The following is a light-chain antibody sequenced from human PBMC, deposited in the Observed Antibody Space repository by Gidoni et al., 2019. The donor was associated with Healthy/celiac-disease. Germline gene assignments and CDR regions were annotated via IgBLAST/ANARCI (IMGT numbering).Light chain of an antibody. CDR3: SSYTSSSSWV. CDR2: EVS. CDR1: SSDVGGYNY. Sequence: QSALTPPAPVSRSPGQSITISCTGTSSDVGGYNYVSWYQQPPGKAPKLMIYEVSNRPSGVPDRFSGSKSGNTASLTISGLQAEDEADYYCSSYTSSSSWVFGGGTKLTVL. J-gene: IGLJ3*02. V-gene: IGLV2-14*01.